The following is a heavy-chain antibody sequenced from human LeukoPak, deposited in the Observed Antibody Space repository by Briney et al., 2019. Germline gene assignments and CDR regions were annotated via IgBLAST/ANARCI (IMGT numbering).Heavy chain of an antibody. V-gene: IGHV3-23*01. CDR2: ISGSGGST. J-gene: IGHJ4*02. D-gene: IGHD3-16*01. CDR1: GFTFSSYA. CDR3: ARYNYADL. Sequence: RPGGSLRLSCAASGFTFSSYAMSWVRQAPGKGLEWVSAISGSGGSTYYADSVKGRFIISKDNSRNTLYLQMNNLRPEDTAFYYCARYNYADLWGQGTLVAVSS.